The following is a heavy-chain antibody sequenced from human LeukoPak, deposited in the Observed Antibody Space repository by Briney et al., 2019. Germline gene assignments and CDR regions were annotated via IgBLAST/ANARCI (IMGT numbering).Heavy chain of an antibody. Sequence: PSETLSLTCIVSGGSITSDYWSWIRQPPGKGLEWIGYVENSGRTEYNPSLMSRITISVDTSKIQFSLMLSPVTAADTAVYYCARGRYGGYFDCWGQGTLVTVSS. CDR2: VENSGRT. CDR3: ARGRYGGYFDC. J-gene: IGHJ4*02. V-gene: IGHV4-59*01. D-gene: IGHD4-23*01. CDR1: GGSITSDY.